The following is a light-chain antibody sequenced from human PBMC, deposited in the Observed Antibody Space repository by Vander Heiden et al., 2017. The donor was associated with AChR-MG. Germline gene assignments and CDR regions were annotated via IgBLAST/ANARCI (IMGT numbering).Light chain of an antibody. CDR3: QQYGSSST. V-gene: IGKV3-20*01. J-gene: IGKJ3*01. CDR2: GAS. CDR1: QSVSSSF. Sequence: EIVLTQSPGTLSLSPGERATLSCRASQSVSSSFLAWYQQNPGQAPRLPIYGASSRATGIPDRFSGSGSGTDFTLTVSRLEPEDFAVYYCQQYGSSSTFGPGTKVDIK.